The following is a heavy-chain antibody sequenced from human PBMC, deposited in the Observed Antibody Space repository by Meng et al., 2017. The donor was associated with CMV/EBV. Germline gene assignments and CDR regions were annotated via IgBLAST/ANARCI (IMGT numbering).Heavy chain of an antibody. Sequence: ASVKVSCKASGYTFTGYYMHWVRPAPGQGLEWMGWINPNSGGTTYAQKFQGRVTMTRDTSISTAYMELSRLRSDDTAVYYCARVIGYPDPSYFDYWGQGTLVTVSS. V-gene: IGHV1-2*02. CDR2: INPNSGGT. J-gene: IGHJ4*02. D-gene: IGHD3-22*01. CDR3: ARVIGYPDPSYFDY. CDR1: GYTFTGYY.